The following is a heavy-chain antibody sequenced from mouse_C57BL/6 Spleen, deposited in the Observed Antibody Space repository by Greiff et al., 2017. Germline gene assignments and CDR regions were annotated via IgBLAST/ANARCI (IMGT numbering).Heavy chain of an antibody. CDR1: GFTFSNYW. D-gene: IGHD1-1*01. V-gene: IGHV6-3*01. CDR2: IRLKSDNYAT. Sequence: EVKLVESGGGLVQPGGSMKLSCVASGFTFSNYWMNWVRQSPEKGLEWVAQIRLKSDNYATHYAESVKGRFTISRDDSKSSVYLQMNNLRAEDTGIYYCTGPSEYGSSYWYFDVWGTGTTVTVSS. CDR3: TGPSEYGSSYWYFDV. J-gene: IGHJ1*03.